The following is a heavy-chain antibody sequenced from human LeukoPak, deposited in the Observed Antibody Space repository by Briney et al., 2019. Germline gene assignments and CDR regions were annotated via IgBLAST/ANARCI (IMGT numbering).Heavy chain of an antibody. D-gene: IGHD1/OR15-1a*01. CDR2: IYTSGST. CDR1: GGSISSYC. CDR3: ARVITGTIDY. J-gene: IGHJ4*02. V-gene: IGHV4-4*09. Sequence: PSETLSLTCTVSGGSISSYCWSWIRQPPGKGLEWIGYIYTSGSTNYNPSLKSRVTISVDTSKNQFSLKLSSVTAADTAVYYCARVITGTIDYWGQGTLVTVSS.